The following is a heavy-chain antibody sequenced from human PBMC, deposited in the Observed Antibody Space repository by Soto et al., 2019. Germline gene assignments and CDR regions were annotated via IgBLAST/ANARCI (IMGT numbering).Heavy chain of an antibody. J-gene: IGHJ4*02. Sequence: SSETLSLTCAVYGGSFSGYYWSWIRQPPGKGLEWIGEINHSGSTNYNPSLKSRVTISVDTSKNQFSLKLSSVTAADTAVYYCARGFGEFDYWGQGTLVTVSS. V-gene: IGHV4-34*01. CDR3: ARGFGEFDY. CDR2: INHSGST. D-gene: IGHD3-10*01. CDR1: GGSFSGYY.